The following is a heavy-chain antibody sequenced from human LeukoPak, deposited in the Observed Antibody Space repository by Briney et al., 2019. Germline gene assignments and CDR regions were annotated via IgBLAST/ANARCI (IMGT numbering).Heavy chain of an antibody. CDR1: GFTFSSYG. V-gene: IGHV3-30*03. Sequence: PGRSLRLPCAASGFTFSSYGMHWVRQAPGKGLEWVAVISYDGSNKYYADSVKGRFTISRDNSKNTLYLQMNSLRAEDTAVYYCAIYGSGEIDYWGQGTLVTVSS. D-gene: IGHD3-10*01. CDR3: AIYGSGEIDY. J-gene: IGHJ4*02. CDR2: ISYDGSNK.